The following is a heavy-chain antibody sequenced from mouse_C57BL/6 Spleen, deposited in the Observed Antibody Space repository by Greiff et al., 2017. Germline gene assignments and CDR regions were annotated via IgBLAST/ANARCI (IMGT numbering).Heavy chain of an antibody. CDR2: LAPEEGDA. Sequence: VQLQQSGAELVRPGASVKLSCTASGFNTKDYYMHWVKQRSEQGLAWIGRLAPEEGDAAYAPKFQGKATMTADTASNTSYLQLSSLTSEDTAVYYVTTFSTTVLATDYWGQGTTLTVSS. V-gene: IGHV14-1*01. D-gene: IGHD1-1*01. CDR3: TTFSTTVLATDY. CDR1: GFNTKDYY. J-gene: IGHJ2*01.